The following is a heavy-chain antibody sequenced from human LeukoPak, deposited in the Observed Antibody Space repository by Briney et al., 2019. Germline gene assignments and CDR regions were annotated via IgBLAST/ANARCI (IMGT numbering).Heavy chain of an antibody. V-gene: IGHV3-48*03. CDR1: GFSFSSYE. Sequence: GSLRLSFAASGFSFSSYEMNWVRQAPGKGREWVSYISSSGSAIFYADSVKGRFTISRDNAKNSLFLQMNSLRAEDTAFYYCASKGGFDDWGQGTLVTVSS. CDR3: ASKGGFDD. CDR2: ISSSGSAI. J-gene: IGHJ4*02. D-gene: IGHD2-15*01.